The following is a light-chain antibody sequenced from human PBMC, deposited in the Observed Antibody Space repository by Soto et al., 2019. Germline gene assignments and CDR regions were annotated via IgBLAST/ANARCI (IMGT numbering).Light chain of an antibody. J-gene: IGLJ2*01. CDR3: QAWDSSTGVV. Sequence: SYELTQPPSVSVSPGQTASITCSGDKLGAKYACWYQQKPGQSPVLVIYQASKRPSGIPERFSGSNSGNTATLTISGTQAMDEADYYCQAWDSSTGVVFGGGTQLTVL. CDR1: KLGAKY. V-gene: IGLV3-1*01. CDR2: QAS.